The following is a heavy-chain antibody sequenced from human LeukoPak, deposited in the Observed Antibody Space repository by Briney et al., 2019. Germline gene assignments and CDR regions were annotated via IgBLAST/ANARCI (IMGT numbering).Heavy chain of an antibody. CDR3: ARTSGSSWFFDY. J-gene: IGHJ4*02. CDR1: GGTFSSYA. CDR2: IIPIFGTA. D-gene: IGHD6-13*01. Sequence: SVKVSCKASGGTFSSYAISWVRQAPGQGLEWMGGIIPIFGTANYAQKFQGRVTMTRDMSTSTVYMELSSLRSEDTAVYYCARTSGSSWFFDYWGQGTLVTVSS. V-gene: IGHV1-69*05.